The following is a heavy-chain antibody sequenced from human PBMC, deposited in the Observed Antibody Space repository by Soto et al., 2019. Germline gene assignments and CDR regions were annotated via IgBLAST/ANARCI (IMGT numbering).Heavy chain of an antibody. D-gene: IGHD3-22*01. Sequence: KPVGSLRLSCAASGFSFSGYNMNWVRQAPGKGLEWVSSISGDSNYIYYADSVQGRFTISRDNAKNSVYLQMNSLRAEDTAVYYCARVVYFDRSAYGLWGQGTMVTVS. V-gene: IGHV3-21*01. CDR3: ARVVYFDRSAYGL. CDR2: ISGDSNYI. J-gene: IGHJ3*01. CDR1: GFSFSGYN.